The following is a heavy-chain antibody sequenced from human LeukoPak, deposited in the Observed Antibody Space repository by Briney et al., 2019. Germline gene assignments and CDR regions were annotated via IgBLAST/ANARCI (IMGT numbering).Heavy chain of an antibody. CDR3: AKDPTKLFKSGYASWFDY. Sequence: QPGGSLRLSCAASGFTFSSYGMHWVRQAPGKGLEWVAFIRYDGSNKYYADSVKGRFTISRDNSKNTLYLQMNSLRAEDTAVYYCAKDPTKLFKSGYASWFDYWGQGTLVTVSS. CDR2: IRYDGSNK. J-gene: IGHJ4*02. D-gene: IGHD5-12*01. V-gene: IGHV3-30*02. CDR1: GFTFSSYG.